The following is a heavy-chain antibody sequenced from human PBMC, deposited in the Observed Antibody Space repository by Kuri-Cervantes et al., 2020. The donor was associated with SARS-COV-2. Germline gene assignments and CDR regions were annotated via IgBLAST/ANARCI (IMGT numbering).Heavy chain of an antibody. CDR1: GFTFSNYA. CDR3: ARQGGYSSRYFDY. Sequence: ESLKISCAASGFTFSNYAMTWVRQAPGKGLVWTGEIIHGGCTNYNASLKSRVTISVDTSKNQFSLKLSSVTAADTAVYYCARQGGYSSRYFDYWGQGTLVTVSS. CDR2: IIHGGCT. J-gene: IGHJ4*02. V-gene: IGHV4-34*12. D-gene: IGHD6-13*01.